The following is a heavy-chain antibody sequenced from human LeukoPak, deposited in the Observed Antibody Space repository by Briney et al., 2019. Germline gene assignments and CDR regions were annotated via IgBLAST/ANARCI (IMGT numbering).Heavy chain of an antibody. CDR3: AREIPGIWGSYRTFDP. Sequence: SETLSLTCTVSGDSISSRSYYWGWIRQSPGEGPEYIGSIDHTGTTFHNPSLRSRVTILMDTSKNQFSLKMTSVTAADTAIHYCAREIPGIWGSYRTFDPWGQGTLVSVSS. V-gene: IGHV4-39*07. CDR1: GDSISSRSYY. D-gene: IGHD3-16*02. CDR2: IDHTGTT. J-gene: IGHJ5*02.